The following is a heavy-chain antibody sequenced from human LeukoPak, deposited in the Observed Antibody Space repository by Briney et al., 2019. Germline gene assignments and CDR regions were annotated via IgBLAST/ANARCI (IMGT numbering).Heavy chain of an antibody. J-gene: IGHJ3*02. CDR3: ARSVYDGDAFDI. Sequence: PGGSLRLSCAASGFTFSSYAMSWVRQAPGKGLEWVSAISGSGGSTYYADSVKGRFTISRDNSKNTLYLQMNSLRAEDTAVYYCARSVYDGDAFDIWGQGTMVTVSS. CDR1: GFTFSSYA. CDR2: ISGSGGST. V-gene: IGHV3-23*01. D-gene: IGHD5/OR15-5a*01.